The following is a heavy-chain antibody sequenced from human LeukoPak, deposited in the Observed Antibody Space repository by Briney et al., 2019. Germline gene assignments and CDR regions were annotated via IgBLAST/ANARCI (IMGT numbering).Heavy chain of an antibody. D-gene: IGHD7-27*01. J-gene: IGHJ4*02. CDR2: IIPIFATA. Sequence: ASVKVSCKASGGTFSSYAISWVRQAPGQGLEWMGGIIPIFATANYAQKFQGRVTITADESTSTAYMELSSLTFEDTAVYYCARGPPNWGMVGYWGQGTLVTVSS. V-gene: IGHV1-69*13. CDR1: GGTFSSYA. CDR3: ARGPPNWGMVGY.